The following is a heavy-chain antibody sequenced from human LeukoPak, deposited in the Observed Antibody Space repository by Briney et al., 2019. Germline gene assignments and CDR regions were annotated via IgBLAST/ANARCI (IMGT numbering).Heavy chain of an antibody. V-gene: IGHV3-7*01. Sequence: GGSLRLSCAGSGFTFSSYWMSWVRQAPGKGLEGVANIKQDGSEKHYVDSVKGRFTISRDNAKNSLFLQMNSLRAEDTAVYFCARVKQQLVRQLGRDTTYYYYYMDVWGKGTTVTVSS. CDR3: ARVKQQLVRQLGRDTTYYYYYMDV. CDR1: GFTFSSYW. D-gene: IGHD6-13*01. CDR2: IKQDGSEK. J-gene: IGHJ6*03.